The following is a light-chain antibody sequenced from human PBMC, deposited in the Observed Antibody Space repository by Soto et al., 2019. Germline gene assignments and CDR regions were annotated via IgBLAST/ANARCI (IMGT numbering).Light chain of an antibody. V-gene: IGLV2-14*01. Sequence: QSALTQPASVSGSPGQSITISCTGTNSDVGGYNYVSWYQHHPGKAPKLMVYEVSNRPSGVSIRFSGSKSGNTASLTISGLQAEDEADYYCSAYTSSTTVVFGGGTKVTVL. J-gene: IGLJ3*02. CDR3: SAYTSSTTVV. CDR1: NSDVGGYNY. CDR2: EVS.